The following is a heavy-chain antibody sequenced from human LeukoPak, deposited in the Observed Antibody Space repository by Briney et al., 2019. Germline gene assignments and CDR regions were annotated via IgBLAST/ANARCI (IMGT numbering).Heavy chain of an antibody. CDR3: ARGRSEYYYGSGSYYSPPYYYYGMDV. D-gene: IGHD3-10*01. CDR1: GGSFSGYY. CDR2: INHSGST. V-gene: IGHV4-34*01. Sequence: SETLSLTCAVYGGSFSGYYWSWIRQPPGKGLEWIGEINHSGSTNYNPSLKSRVTISVDTSKNQFSLKLSSVTAADTAEYYCARGRSEYYYGSGSYYSPPYYYYGMDVWGQGTTVTVSS. J-gene: IGHJ6*02.